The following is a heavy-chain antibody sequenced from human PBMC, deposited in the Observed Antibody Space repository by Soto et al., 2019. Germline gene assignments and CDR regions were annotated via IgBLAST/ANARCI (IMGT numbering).Heavy chain of an antibody. CDR3: GRLEGLATISYYFDY. CDR2: VYYSGST. V-gene: IGHV4-39*01. Sequence: PSETLCLTCTVSGSSVSSSSYYWGWVRQPPGKGLEWIGSVYYSGSTYYNPSLESRVTISVDKSKNQFSLKLMSLSAADTAVYYCGRLEGLATISYYFDYWGQGALVTVSS. CDR1: GSSVSSSSYY. J-gene: IGHJ4*02. D-gene: IGHD3-9*01.